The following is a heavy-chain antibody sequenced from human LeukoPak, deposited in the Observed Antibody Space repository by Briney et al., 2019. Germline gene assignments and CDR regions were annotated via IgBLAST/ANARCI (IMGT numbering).Heavy chain of an antibody. D-gene: IGHD6-13*01. V-gene: IGHV3-43*01. Sequence: GGSLRLSCAASGFTFDDYTMHWVRHAPGKGLEWVSLISWDGGSTYYADSVKGRFTISRDNSKNSLYLQMNSLRTEDTALYYCVGAAAANDAFDIWGQGTMVTVSS. CDR2: ISWDGGST. CDR3: VGAAAANDAFDI. CDR1: GFTFDDYT. J-gene: IGHJ3*02.